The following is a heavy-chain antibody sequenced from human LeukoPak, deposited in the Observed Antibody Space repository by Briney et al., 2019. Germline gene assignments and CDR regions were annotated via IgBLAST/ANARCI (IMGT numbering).Heavy chain of an antibody. Sequence: GGSLRLSCAASGFTFDDYAMHWVRQAPGKGLEWVSGISWNSGSIGYADSVKGRFTISRDNAKNSLYLQMNSLRAEDTALYYCAKDKIPYDSSQKVGYFDYWGQGTLVTVSS. CDR1: GFTFDDYA. D-gene: IGHD3-22*01. J-gene: IGHJ4*02. CDR2: ISWNSGSI. CDR3: AKDKIPYDSSQKVGYFDY. V-gene: IGHV3-9*01.